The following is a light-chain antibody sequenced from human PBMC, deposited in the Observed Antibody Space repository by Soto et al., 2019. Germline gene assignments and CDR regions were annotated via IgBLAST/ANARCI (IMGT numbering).Light chain of an antibody. Sequence: VLTQSPGTLSLSPGERATLFCRAGQSVSSSDLAWYQQKPGQAPRLLMYGASSRATGIPDRFSGSGSGTDFTLTITSLEPEDVAVYYCQQLNSYLFTFGPGTKVDIK. V-gene: IGKV3-20*01. CDR1: QSVSSSD. CDR3: QQLNSYLFT. CDR2: GAS. J-gene: IGKJ3*01.